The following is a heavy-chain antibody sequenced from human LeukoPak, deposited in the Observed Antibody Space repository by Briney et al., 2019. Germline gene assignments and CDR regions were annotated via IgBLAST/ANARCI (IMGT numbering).Heavy chain of an antibody. J-gene: IGHJ4*02. V-gene: IGHV3-66*01. D-gene: IGHD4-17*01. Sequence: GGSLRLSWAASGFTVDRKHMTWVRQAPGKGLQWISFIYTGGNTYYSDSVKGRFTVSRDTSKNTLYLQMDSLRDEDTGVYRCAARDGGDYPYFDYWGPGTLVTVSS. CDR1: GFTVDRKH. CDR2: IYTGGNT. CDR3: AARDGGDYPYFDY.